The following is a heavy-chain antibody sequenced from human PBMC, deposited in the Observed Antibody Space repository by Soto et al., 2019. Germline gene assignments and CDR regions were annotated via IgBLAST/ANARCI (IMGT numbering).Heavy chain of an antibody. D-gene: IGHD2-15*01. CDR1: GFTFSHAW. J-gene: IGHJ6*02. CDR3: ATDQAGGYFYYDGMVV. V-gene: IGHV3-15*01. CDR2: IRSKGDGGTT. Sequence: EVQLVESGGGLVKPGGSLRLSCAAPGFTFSHAWMSWVRQAPGKGLEWVGRIRSKGDGGTTDYAAPVKGRFTISGDDSKNTLFLQMNSLKAKDTAVYYCATDQAGGYFYYDGMVVWGQGTTVTVSS.